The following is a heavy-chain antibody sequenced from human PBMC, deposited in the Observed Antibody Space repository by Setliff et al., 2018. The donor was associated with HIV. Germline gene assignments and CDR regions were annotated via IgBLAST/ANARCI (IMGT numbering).Heavy chain of an antibody. CDR1: GGSISSHY. CDR2: IYYSGST. J-gene: IGHJ4*02. V-gene: IGHV4-59*11. Sequence: SETLSLTCTVSGGSISSHYWSWIRQPPGKGLEWIGYIYYSGSTNYNPSFKSRVTISEDTSKNQFSLRLSSVTAADTAVYYCARGGSGSPFDYWGQGTLVTISS. D-gene: IGHD1-26*01. CDR3: ARGGSGSPFDY.